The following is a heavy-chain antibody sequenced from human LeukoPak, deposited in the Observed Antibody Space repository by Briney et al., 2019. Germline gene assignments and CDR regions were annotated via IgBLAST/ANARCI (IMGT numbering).Heavy chain of an antibody. CDR3: ARDSRIHNTYSGYATDY. D-gene: IGHD5-12*01. CDR1: GYTFTSYG. Sequence: GASVKVSCKASGYTFTSYGISWVRQAPGQGLEWMGWISAYNGNTNYAQKLQGRVTMTTDTSTSTAYMELRSLRSDDTAVYYCARDSRIHNTYSGYATDYWGQGTLVTVSS. V-gene: IGHV1-18*01. J-gene: IGHJ4*02. CDR2: ISAYNGNT.